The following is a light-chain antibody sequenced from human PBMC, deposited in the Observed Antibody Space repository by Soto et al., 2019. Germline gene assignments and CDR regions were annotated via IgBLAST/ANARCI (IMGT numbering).Light chain of an antibody. CDR1: QGVSSY. Sequence: DIVLTQSPATLSFSPGERVTISCRASQGVSSYLAWYQQKPGQAPRLLISDASNRATGIPARFSGSGSGTDFTLTISSLEPEDFGVYYCQQRGIRPTYTFGQGTKLEIK. V-gene: IGKV3-11*01. CDR2: DAS. CDR3: QQRGIRPTYT. J-gene: IGKJ2*01.